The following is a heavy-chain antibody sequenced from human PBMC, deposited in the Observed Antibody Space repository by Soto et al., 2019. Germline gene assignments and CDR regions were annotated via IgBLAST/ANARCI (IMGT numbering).Heavy chain of an antibody. CDR3: ASESGAGGGDFDF. V-gene: IGHV3-7*03. CDR2: IKQDGSEK. J-gene: IGHJ4*02. Sequence: GGSLRLSCAASGFTFSSYWMSWVRQAPGKGLEWVANIKQDGSEKYYVDSVKGRFTISRDNAKNSLYLQMNSLRAEDTAVYYCASESGAGGGDFDFWGQGTLVTVSS. CDR1: GFTFSSYW. D-gene: IGHD3-16*01.